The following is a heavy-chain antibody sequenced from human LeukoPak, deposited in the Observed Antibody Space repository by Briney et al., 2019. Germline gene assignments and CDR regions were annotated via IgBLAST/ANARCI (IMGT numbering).Heavy chain of an antibody. V-gene: IGHV3-53*01. J-gene: IGHJ4*02. CDR1: EFIVSINY. D-gene: IGHD3-22*01. CDR2: IYSRGDT. Sequence: GGSLRLSCAASEFIVSINYMTWVRQAPGKGLEWVSLIYSRGDTKYADSVKGRFTISRDNSKNTMFLQMNSLRAEDTAVYYCAKSYYYDSSGYWGPDFDYWGQGTLVTVSS. CDR3: AKSYYYDSSGYWGPDFDY.